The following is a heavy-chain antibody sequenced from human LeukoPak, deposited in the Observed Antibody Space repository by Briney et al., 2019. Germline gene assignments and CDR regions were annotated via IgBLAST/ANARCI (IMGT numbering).Heavy chain of an antibody. J-gene: IGHJ6*02. D-gene: IGHD2/OR15-2a*01. CDR2: IYYSGST. CDR1: GGSISSGDYY. CDR3: ARGPTWYYGMDV. Sequence: PSETLSLTCTVSGGSISSGDYYWSWIRQPPGKGLEWIGYIYYSGSTYYNPSLKSRVTISVDTSKNQCSLKLSSVTAADTAVYYCARGPTWYYGMDVWGQGTTVTVSS. V-gene: IGHV4-30-4*01.